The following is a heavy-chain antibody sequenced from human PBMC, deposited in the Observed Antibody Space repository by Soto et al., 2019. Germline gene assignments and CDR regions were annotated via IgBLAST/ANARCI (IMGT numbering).Heavy chain of an antibody. V-gene: IGHV1-2*02. J-gene: IGHJ6*02. D-gene: IGHD6-19*01. CDR2: INPNSGGT. CDR3: ARGGPRPYYSSDWSIHDYYYGMDV. Sequence: ASVKVSCKASGYTFTGYYMHWVRQAPGQGLEWMGWINPNSGGTNYAQKFQGRVTMTRDTSISTAYMELSRLRSDDTAVYYCARGGPRPYYSSDWSIHDYYYGMDVWGQGTTVTVSS. CDR1: GYTFTGYY.